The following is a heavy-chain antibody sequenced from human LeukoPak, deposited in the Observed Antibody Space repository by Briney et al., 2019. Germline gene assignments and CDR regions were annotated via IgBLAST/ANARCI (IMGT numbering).Heavy chain of an antibody. CDR3: ARGYDSSAYYPFNY. Sequence: SETLSLTCVVSGGSLSTHHWSWIRQSPGRGPEWIGYISDSGSTNYNPSLKSRVTISVDTSKNQFSLMLSSVTAADTAVYYCARGYDSSAYYPFNYWGQGTLVTVSS. J-gene: IGHJ4*02. V-gene: IGHV4-59*11. CDR1: GGSLSTHH. D-gene: IGHD3-22*01. CDR2: ISDSGST.